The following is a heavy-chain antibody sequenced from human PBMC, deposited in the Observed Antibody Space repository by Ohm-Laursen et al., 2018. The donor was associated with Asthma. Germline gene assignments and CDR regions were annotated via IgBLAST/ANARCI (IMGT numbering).Heavy chain of an antibody. D-gene: IGHD6-13*01. Sequence: TLSLTCTVSGGSISSGDSYWSWLRQLPGKGLEWIGHIYFSGSTYYNPSLKSRVSISEDTSKNQFSLQMSSVTAADTAIYYCARGFIAAAGTWGQGTLVTVSS. CDR1: GGSISSGDSY. V-gene: IGHV4-31*03. CDR3: ARGFIAAAGT. CDR2: IYFSGST. J-gene: IGHJ5*02.